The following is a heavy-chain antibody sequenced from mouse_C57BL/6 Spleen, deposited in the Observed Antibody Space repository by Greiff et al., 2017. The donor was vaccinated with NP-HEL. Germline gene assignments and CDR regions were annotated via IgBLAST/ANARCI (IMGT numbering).Heavy chain of an antibody. V-gene: IGHV5-9-1*02. Sequence: EVKLMESGEGLVKPGGSLKLSCAASGLTFSSYAMSWVRPTPEKRLEWVAYISSGGDYIYYADTVKGRFTISRDNARNTLYLQMSSLKSEDTAMYYCTRDLSEDYAMDYWGQGTSVTVSS. D-gene: IGHD5-1*01. CDR2: ISSGGDYI. CDR3: TRDLSEDYAMDY. J-gene: IGHJ4*01. CDR1: GLTFSSYA.